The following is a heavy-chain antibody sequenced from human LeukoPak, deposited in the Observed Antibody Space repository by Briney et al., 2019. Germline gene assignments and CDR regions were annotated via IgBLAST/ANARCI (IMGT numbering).Heavy chain of an antibody. V-gene: IGHV1-18*04. J-gene: IGHJ4*02. CDR2: ISAYNGNT. CDR3: ARGRTAVEGDY. Sequence: ASVKVSCKASGYTFTGYYMHWVRQAPGQGLEWMGWISAYNGNTNYAQKLQGRVTMTTDTSTSTAYMELRSLRSDDTAVYYCARGRTAVEGDYWGQGTLVTVSS. D-gene: IGHD5-18*01. CDR1: GYTFTGYY.